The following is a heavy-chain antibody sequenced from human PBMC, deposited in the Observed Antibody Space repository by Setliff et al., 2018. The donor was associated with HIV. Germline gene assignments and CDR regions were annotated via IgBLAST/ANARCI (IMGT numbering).Heavy chain of an antibody. CDR3: ARCRLNGGFNL. J-gene: IGHJ5*02. Sequence: SETLSLTCAVYGGSFSGHQWSWIRQPPGEGLEWIGEINQSGDTNYKPSLKSRVTISIDTSKNQFSLKLGSVTAADTAVYYCARCRLNGGFNLWGQGTLVTVSS. CDR1: GGSFSGHQ. CDR2: INQSGDT. D-gene: IGHD7-27*01. V-gene: IGHV4-34*01.